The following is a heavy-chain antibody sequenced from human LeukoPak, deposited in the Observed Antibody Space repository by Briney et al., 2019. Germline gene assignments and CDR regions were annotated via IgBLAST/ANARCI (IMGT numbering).Heavy chain of an antibody. J-gene: IGHJ4*02. CDR1: GFTFSSYA. CDR2: ISGSGGST. CDR3: AKEGDYGDYVEYFDY. V-gene: IGHV3-23*01. D-gene: IGHD4-17*01. Sequence: SGGSLRLSCAASGFTFSSYAMSWVRQAPGKGLEWVSAISGSGGSTYYADSVKGRFTISRDNSKNTLYLQMNSLRAEDTAVYYCAKEGDYGDYVEYFDYWGQGTLVTVSS.